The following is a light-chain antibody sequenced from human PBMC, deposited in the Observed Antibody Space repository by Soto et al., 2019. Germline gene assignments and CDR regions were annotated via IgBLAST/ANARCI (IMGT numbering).Light chain of an antibody. CDR3: ETWDSNTQV. CDR2: LEGSGSY. J-gene: IGLJ1*01. CDR1: SGHSSYI. V-gene: IGLV4-60*03. Sequence: QSVLTQSSSASASLGSSVKLTCTLSSGHSSYIIAWHQQQPGKAPRYLMKLEGSGSYNKGSGVPDRFSGSSSGADRYLTISNLQSEDEADYYRETWDSNTQVFGTGTKLTVL.